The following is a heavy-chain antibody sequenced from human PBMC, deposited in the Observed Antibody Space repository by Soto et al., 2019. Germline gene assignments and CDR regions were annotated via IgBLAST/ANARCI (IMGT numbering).Heavy chain of an antibody. Sequence: QVQLVESGGGVVQPGRSLRLSCAASGFTFSSYGMHWVRQAPGKGLEWVAVISYDGSNKYYADSVKGRFTISRDNSKNTLYLQMNSLRAEDTAVYYCAKTPLGLVGADYWGQGTLVTVSS. D-gene: IGHD3-3*01. CDR2: ISYDGSNK. CDR3: AKTPLGLVGADY. J-gene: IGHJ4*02. V-gene: IGHV3-30*18. CDR1: GFTFSSYG.